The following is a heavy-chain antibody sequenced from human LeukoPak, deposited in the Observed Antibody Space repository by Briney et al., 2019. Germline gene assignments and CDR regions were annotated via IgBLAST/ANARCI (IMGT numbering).Heavy chain of an antibody. CDR2: MYFNSGAT. J-gene: IGHJ3*02. V-gene: IGHV1-2*02. CDR1: GFTFRVYY. Sequence: GASVKVSCKASGFTFRVYYVQWVRQVPGQGLEWVGWMYFNSGATRYAPKFQGRVTLTGDTSINTVYMELVSLGSDDTAMYYCAREGSSASGQDWYAFDIWGQETMVTVSS. CDR3: AREGSSASGQDWYAFDI. D-gene: IGHD5-12*01.